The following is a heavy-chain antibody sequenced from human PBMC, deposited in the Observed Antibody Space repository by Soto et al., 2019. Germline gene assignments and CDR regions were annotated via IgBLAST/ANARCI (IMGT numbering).Heavy chain of an antibody. Sequence: PGGSLRLSCSASGFRFSSYAMHWVRQDPGKGLDFVSAISSNAGSTFYANSVRGRFTISRDNSKNTLYLQMGSLRTEDMAVYYCARDRCTNGVCYAPSDYWGQGTLVTVSS. CDR2: ISSNAGST. V-gene: IGHV3-64*01. J-gene: IGHJ4*02. CDR1: GFRFSSYA. CDR3: ARDRCTNGVCYAPSDY. D-gene: IGHD2-8*01.